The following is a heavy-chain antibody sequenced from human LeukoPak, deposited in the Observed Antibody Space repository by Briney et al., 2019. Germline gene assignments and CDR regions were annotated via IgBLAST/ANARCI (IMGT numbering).Heavy chain of an antibody. J-gene: IGHJ4*02. D-gene: IGHD3-22*01. CDR2: IIPIFGTA. Sequence: SVKVSCKASGYIFTGYYLHWVRQAPGQGLEWMGGIIPIFGTANYAQKFQGRVTITADESTSTAYMELSSLRSEDTAVYYCARGDSDSSGYYLLSWGQGTLVTVSS. V-gene: IGHV1-69*13. CDR1: GYIFTGYY. CDR3: ARGDSDSSGYYLLS.